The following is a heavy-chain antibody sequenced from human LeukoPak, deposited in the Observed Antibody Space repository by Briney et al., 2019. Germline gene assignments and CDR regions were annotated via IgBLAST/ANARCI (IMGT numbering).Heavy chain of an antibody. CDR3: ARDDRVYCSGGSCSLFGY. V-gene: IGHV3-21*01. Sequence: GGSLRLSCAASGFTFSSYTMNWVRQAPGKGLEWVSSISGSTSYIYYADSVKGRFTISRHNAKNSLYLQMNSLRAEDTAVYYCARDDRVYCSGGSCSLFGYWGQGTLVAVSS. CDR1: GFTFSSYT. D-gene: IGHD2-15*01. CDR2: ISGSTSYI. J-gene: IGHJ4*02.